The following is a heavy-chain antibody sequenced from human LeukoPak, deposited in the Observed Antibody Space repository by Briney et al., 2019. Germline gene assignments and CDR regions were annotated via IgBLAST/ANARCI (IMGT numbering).Heavy chain of an antibody. J-gene: IGHJ1*01. V-gene: IGHV3-23*01. CDR3: AKDPSRYGDYTEYFQH. Sequence: GGSLRLSCAASGFTFSSFAMSWVRQAPGKGLESVSGITGRGGSTYYADSVKGRFTISRDNSKNTLYLQMNSLRAEDTAVYYCAKDPSRYGDYTEYFQHWGQGTLVTVSS. D-gene: IGHD4-17*01. CDR1: GFTFSSFA. CDR2: ITGRGGST.